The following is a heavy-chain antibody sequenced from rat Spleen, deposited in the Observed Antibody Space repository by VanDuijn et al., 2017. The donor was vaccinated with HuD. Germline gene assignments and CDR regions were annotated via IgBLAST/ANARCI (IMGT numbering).Heavy chain of an antibody. CDR2: IWGNGNT. V-gene: IGHV2S61*01. CDR3: ARDMGIH. J-gene: IGHJ2*01. CDR1: GFSLTSNG. D-gene: IGHD1-7*01. Sequence: QVQLRESGPGLVQPSQTLSLTCTVSGFSLTSNGVSWVRQPPGKGLEWMGVIWGNGNTNYNSALKSRLSISRDTSKSQVFLKMNNLQTEDTAMYFCARDMGIHWGQGVMVTVSS.